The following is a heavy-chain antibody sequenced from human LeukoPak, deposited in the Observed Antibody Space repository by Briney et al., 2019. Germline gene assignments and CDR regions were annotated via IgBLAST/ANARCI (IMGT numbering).Heavy chain of an antibody. CDR3: ARAAYCSSTSCYSKYDAFDI. V-gene: IGHV1-2*02. Sequence: ASVNVSCKASGYTFTGFYIHWVRQAPGQGLEWMGWINPYSGGTNYAQKFQGRVTMTRDTSISTAYMELSGLRSDDTAVYYCARAAYCSSTSCYSKYDAFDIWGQGTMVTVSS. CDR2: INPYSGGT. J-gene: IGHJ3*02. D-gene: IGHD2-2*02. CDR1: GYTFTGFY.